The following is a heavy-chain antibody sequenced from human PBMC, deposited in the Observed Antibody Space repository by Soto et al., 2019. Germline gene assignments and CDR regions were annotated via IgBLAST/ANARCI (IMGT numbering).Heavy chain of an antibody. V-gene: IGHV4-39*01. D-gene: IGHD1-26*01. CDR1: GGSVTTTSSY. Sequence: SETLSLTFTVSGGSVTTTSSYWGGIRQPQGKGLDWIGSIVHSGSTYYSPSLKSRISLSVDTSKNQFSLKLNSVSVSDTAVYYGARQEAATGRGFLFDSWGQGTLFTVSS. CDR3: ARQEAATGRGFLFDS. CDR2: IVHSGST. J-gene: IGHJ5*01.